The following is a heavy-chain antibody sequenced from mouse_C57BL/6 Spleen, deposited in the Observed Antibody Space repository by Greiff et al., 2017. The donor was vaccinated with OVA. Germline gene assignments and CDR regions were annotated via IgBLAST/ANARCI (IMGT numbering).Heavy chain of an antibody. D-gene: IGHD1-1*01. CDR1: GYTFTSYD. J-gene: IGHJ4*01. V-gene: IGHV1-85*01. CDR2: IYPRDGST. CDR3: ASSIIITTGSSWATDY. Sequence: VQLQQSGPELVKPGASVKLSCKASGYTFTSYDINWVKQRPGQGLEWIGWIYPRDGSTKYNEKFKGKATLPVDTSSSTASMELHSLTSEDSTVYVCASSIIITTGSSWATDYWGQGTSVTVSS.